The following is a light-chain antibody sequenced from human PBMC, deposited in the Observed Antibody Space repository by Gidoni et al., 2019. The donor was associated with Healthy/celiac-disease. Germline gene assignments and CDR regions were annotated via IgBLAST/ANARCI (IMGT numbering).Light chain of an antibody. J-gene: IGKJ1*01. V-gene: IGKV3-20*01. CDR2: GAS. CDR3: QQYGSSQWT. Sequence: ELVLTQSPGTLSLSPGESATLSCRARQSVSSSYLACYQQKPGQAPRLLIYGASSRATGIPDRFSGSGSGTDFTLTISRLEPEDFAVYYCQQYGSSQWTFGQGTKVEIK. CDR1: QSVSSSY.